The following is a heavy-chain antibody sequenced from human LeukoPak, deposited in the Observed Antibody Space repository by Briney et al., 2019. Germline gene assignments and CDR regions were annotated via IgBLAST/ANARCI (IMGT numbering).Heavy chain of an antibody. D-gene: IGHD1-26*01. CDR1: GFTFSGSA. V-gene: IGHV3-73*01. CDR2: IRSKANSYAT. CDR3: ARDPYSGDYYYYYGMDV. J-gene: IGHJ6*02. Sequence: PGGSLRLSCAASGFTFSGSAMHWVRQASGKGLEWVGRIRSKANSYATAYAASVKGRFTISRDDSKNTAYLQMNSLKTDDTAVYYCARDPYSGDYYYYYGMDVWGQGTTVTVSS.